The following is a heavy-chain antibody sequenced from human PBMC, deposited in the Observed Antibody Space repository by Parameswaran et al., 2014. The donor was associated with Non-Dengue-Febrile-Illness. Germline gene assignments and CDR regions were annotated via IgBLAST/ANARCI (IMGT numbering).Heavy chain of an antibody. CDR2: INHSGST. D-gene: IGHD6-19*01. J-gene: IGHJ4*02. CDR1: GGSFSGYY. V-gene: IGHV4-34*01. CDR3: ARGSRGAVAQDY. Sequence: SETLSLTCAVYGGSFSGYYWSWIRQPPGKGLEWIGEINHSGSTNYNPSLKSRVTISVDTSKNQFSLKLSSVTAADTAVYYCARGSRGAVAQDYWGQGTLVTVSS.